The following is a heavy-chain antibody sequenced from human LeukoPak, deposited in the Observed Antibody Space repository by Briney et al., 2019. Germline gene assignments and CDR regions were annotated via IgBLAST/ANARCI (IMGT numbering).Heavy chain of an antibody. J-gene: IGHJ6*03. CDR1: GYTFTYHA. Sequence: ASVKVSCKASGYTFTYHAINWVRQAPGQGLEWLGWINTNTGNPTYGQGFRGRFVFSMDTSVSTAYVQISSLKAEDTAVYYCATRYSSSHYYYMDVWGEGTTVTVSS. D-gene: IGHD6-13*01. V-gene: IGHV7-4-1*02. CDR3: ATRYSSSHYYYMDV. CDR2: INTNTGNP.